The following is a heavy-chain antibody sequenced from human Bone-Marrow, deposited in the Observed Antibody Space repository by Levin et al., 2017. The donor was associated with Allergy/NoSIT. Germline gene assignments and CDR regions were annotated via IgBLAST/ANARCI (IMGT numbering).Heavy chain of an antibody. CDR1: GFSLSSAQVG. V-gene: IGHV2-26*01. Sequence: SGPTLVKPTETLTLTCTVSGFSLSSAQVGVTWIRQPPGKALEWLAHIFSYDEKSYSASLTGRLTVSKDSSQSQVVLTMPNMDPLDTATSFCARIRCTTTACNNFWFDPWGQGTLVTVSS. J-gene: IGHJ5*02. CDR3: ARIRCTTTACNNFWFDP. D-gene: IGHD2-2*01. CDR2: IFSYDEK.